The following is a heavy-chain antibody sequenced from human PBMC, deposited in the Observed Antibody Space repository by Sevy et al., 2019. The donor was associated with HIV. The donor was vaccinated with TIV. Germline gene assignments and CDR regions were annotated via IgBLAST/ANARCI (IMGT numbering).Heavy chain of an antibody. Sequence: GGSLRLSCAASDFILSTYGMSWVRQAPGKGLEWVSGISGSGDSTYYANSVKGRFTISRDNSKNTLYLQMNSLRAEDTAVYYCRRGDTLDYWGQGSLVTVSS. J-gene: IGHJ4*02. D-gene: IGHD5-18*01. CDR1: DFILSTYG. CDR2: ISGSGDST. V-gene: IGHV3-23*01. CDR3: RRGDTLDY.